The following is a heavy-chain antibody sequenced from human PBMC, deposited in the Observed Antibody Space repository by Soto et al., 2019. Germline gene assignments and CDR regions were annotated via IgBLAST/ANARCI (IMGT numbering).Heavy chain of an antibody. CDR1: GGSFSGYY. CDR3: ARGREKGRAARFYYYYGMDV. V-gene: IGHV4-34*01. J-gene: IGHJ6*02. CDR2: INHSGST. D-gene: IGHD6-6*01. Sequence: PSETLSLTCAVYGGSFSGYYWSWIRKPPGKGLEWIGEINHSGSTNYNPSLKSRVTISVDTSKNQFSLKLSSVTAADTAVYYCARGREKGRAARFYYYYGMDVWGQGTTVTVSS.